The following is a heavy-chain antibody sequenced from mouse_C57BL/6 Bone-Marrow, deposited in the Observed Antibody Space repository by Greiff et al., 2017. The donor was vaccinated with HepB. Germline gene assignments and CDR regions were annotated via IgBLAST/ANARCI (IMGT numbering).Heavy chain of an antibody. V-gene: IGHV1-53*01. D-gene: IGHD2-3*01. Sequence: QVQLQQPGTELVKPGASVKLSCKASGYTFTSYWMHWVKQRPGQGLEWIGNINPSNGGTNYNEKFKSKATLTVDKSSSTAYMQLSSLTSEDSAVYYWARPRWLLPLYYAMDYWGQGTSVTVSS. CDR3: ARPRWLLPLYYAMDY. CDR1: GYTFTSYW. J-gene: IGHJ4*01. CDR2: INPSNGGT.